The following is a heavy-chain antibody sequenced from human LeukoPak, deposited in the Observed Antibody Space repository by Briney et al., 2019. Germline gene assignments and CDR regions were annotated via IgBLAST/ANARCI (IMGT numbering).Heavy chain of an antibody. CDR1: GYTFTSYG. D-gene: IGHD2-15*01. V-gene: IGHV1-18*01. Sequence: ASVKVSCXASGYTFTSYGISWVRQAPGQGLEWMGWISGYSGNTNYVQKFQGRVTMTTDRSTTTAYMELRSLRSDDTAVYYCARDIATVVHQDWGQGTLVTVSS. J-gene: IGHJ4*02. CDR3: ARDIATVVHQD. CDR2: ISGYSGNT.